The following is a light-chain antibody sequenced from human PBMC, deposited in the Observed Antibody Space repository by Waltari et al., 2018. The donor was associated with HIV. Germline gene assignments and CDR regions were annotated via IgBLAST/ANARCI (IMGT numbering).Light chain of an antibody. CDR3: CAYAGESTLV. V-gene: IGLV2-23*01. J-gene: IGLJ2*01. Sequence: QSALTQPASVSGSPGQSITISCTGTSSDVGSYNLVSWYQQHPGKAPKLMIFEGSKRPSGVSKRCSGSKSGDTASLTISGLQAEDEAEYYCCAYAGESTLVLGGGTKLTVL. CDR2: EGS. CDR1: SSDVGSYNL.